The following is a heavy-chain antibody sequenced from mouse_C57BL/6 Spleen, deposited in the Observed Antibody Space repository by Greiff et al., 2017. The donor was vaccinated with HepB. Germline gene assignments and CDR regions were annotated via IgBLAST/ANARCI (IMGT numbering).Heavy chain of an antibody. D-gene: IGHD2-1*01. CDR3: ARGGNYGNYGLFAMDY. CDR1: GYTFTDYY. CDR2: INPNNGGT. V-gene: IGHV1-26*01. Sequence: VQLQQSGPELVKPGASVKISCKASGYTFTDYYMNWVKQSHGKSLEWIGDINPNNGGTSYNQKFKGKATLTVDKSSSTAYMELRSLTSEDSAVYYRARGGNYGNYGLFAMDYWGQGTSVTVSS. J-gene: IGHJ4*01.